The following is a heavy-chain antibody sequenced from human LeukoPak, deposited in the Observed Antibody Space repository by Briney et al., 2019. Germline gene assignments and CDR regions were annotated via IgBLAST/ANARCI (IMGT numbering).Heavy chain of an antibody. D-gene: IGHD3-22*01. CDR3: ARALKDYYDSSGYSLFDY. CDR1: GFTFSSYW. J-gene: IGHJ4*02. CDR2: INTDGSGT. V-gene: IGHV3-74*01. Sequence: GGSLRLSCAASGFTFSSYWMHWVRQAPGRGLVWVSRINTDGSGTSYADSVKGRFTISRDNAKNTLYLQMSSLRAEDTAVYYCARALKDYYDSSGYSLFDYWGQGTLVTVSS.